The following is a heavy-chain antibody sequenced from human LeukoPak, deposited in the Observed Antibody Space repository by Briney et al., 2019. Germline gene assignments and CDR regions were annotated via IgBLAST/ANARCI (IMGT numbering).Heavy chain of an antibody. Sequence: KPSETLSLTCTVSGGSFRSYSYYWTWIRQPPGKGLEWIGYIHYSGSTNYNPSLKSRVTISLDTSKNQFSLKLTSVTAADTAVYYCARDRAYGDSGRASDIWGQGTLVTVSS. CDR2: IHYSGST. V-gene: IGHV4-61*01. CDR1: GGSFRSYSYY. J-gene: IGHJ3*02. CDR3: ARDRAYGDSGRASDI. D-gene: IGHD4-17*01.